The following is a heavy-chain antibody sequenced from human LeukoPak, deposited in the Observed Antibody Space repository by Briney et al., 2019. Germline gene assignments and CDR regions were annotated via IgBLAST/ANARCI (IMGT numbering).Heavy chain of an antibody. CDR1: GYTFTGYY. V-gene: IGHV1-2*06. CDR3: ARYDLRMVRGVIITSFDY. J-gene: IGHJ4*02. CDR2: INPNSGGT. Sequence: GASVKVSCKASGYTFTGYYMHWVRQAPGQGLEWMGRINPNSGGTNYAQKFQGRVTMTRDTSISTAYMELSRLRSDDTAVYYCARYDLRMVRGVIITSFDYWGQGTLVTVSS. D-gene: IGHD3-10*01.